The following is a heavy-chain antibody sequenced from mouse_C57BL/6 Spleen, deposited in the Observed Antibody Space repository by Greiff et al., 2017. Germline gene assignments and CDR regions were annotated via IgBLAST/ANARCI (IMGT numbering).Heavy chain of an antibody. J-gene: IGHJ4*01. CDR1: GYTFTDYY. CDR2: INPYNGGT. Sequence: VQLQQSGPVLVKPGASVKLSCKASGYTFTDYYMNWVKQSHGKSLEWIGVINPYNGGTSYNQKFKGKATLTVDKSSSTAYMELNSLTSEDSAVYYCATLDNWDKRMDYWGKGTSVTVSS. CDR3: ATLDNWDKRMDY. V-gene: IGHV1-19*01. D-gene: IGHD4-1*01.